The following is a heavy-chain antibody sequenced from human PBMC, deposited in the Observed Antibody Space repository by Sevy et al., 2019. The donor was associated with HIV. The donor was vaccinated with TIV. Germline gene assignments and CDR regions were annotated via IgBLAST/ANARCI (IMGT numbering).Heavy chain of an antibody. D-gene: IGHD5-18*01. J-gene: IGHJ4*02. Sequence: GGSLRLSCAASGFPVSSNYMSWVRQAPGKGLEWVSVIYSHGSTYHADSVKGSFTISRDNSKNTLYLQMNSLRVEDTAVYYCARGKSGYGYGLDYWGQGTLVTVSS. CDR3: ARGKSGYGYGLDY. CDR2: IYSHGST. CDR1: GFPVSSNY. V-gene: IGHV3-66*01.